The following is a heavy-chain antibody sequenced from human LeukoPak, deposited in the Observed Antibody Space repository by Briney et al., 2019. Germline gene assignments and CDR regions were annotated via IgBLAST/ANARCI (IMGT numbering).Heavy chain of an antibody. CDR3: ARGIAVAGTGPPYNRFDP. V-gene: IGHV4-34*01. D-gene: IGHD6-19*01. CDR2: INHSGST. CDR1: GGSFSGYY. Sequence: SETLSLTCAVYGGSFSGYYWSWIRQPPGKGLEWIGEINHSGSTNYNPSLKSRVTISVDTSKNQFSLKLSSVTAADTAVYYCARGIAVAGTGPPYNRFDPWGQGTLVTVSS. J-gene: IGHJ5*02.